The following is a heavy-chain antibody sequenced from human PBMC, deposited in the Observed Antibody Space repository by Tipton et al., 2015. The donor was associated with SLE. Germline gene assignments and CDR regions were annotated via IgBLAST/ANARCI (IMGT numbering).Heavy chain of an antibody. CDR3: ARWAADSYMDV. CDR2: ISGSGST. Sequence: TLSLTCTVSGGSISRSRYYWGWIRQSPRKGLEWIGSISGSGSTYYNPSLKSRVTLSVDVSKNQFSLELKSVTAADTAVYYCARWAADSYMDVWGKGTTVTVSS. V-gene: IGHV4-39*07. CDR1: GGSISRSRYY. J-gene: IGHJ6*03. D-gene: IGHD6-13*01.